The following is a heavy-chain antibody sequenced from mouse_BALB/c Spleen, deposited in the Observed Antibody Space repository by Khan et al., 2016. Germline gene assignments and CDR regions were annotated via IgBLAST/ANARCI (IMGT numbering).Heavy chain of an antibody. J-gene: IGHJ2*01. CDR3: DRDDYDVGFDY. Sequence: QVQLKESGPGLVAPSQSLSITCTVSGFSLTGYGVNWVRQPPGKGLEWLGMIWGDGSTDYNSALKSRLSISKDNSKSQVFLKMNSLQTDDTARYXCDRDDYDVGFDYWGQGTTLTVSS. D-gene: IGHD2-4*01. CDR2: IWGDGST. CDR1: GFSLTGYG. V-gene: IGHV2-6-7*01.